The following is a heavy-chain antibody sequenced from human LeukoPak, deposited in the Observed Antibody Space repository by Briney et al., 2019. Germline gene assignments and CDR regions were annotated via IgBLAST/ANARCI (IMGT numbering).Heavy chain of an antibody. V-gene: IGHV1-3*01. J-gene: IGHJ4*02. D-gene: IGHD3-3*01. CDR3: ARQSNPSSYYDFWSGYYKY. CDR1: GYTFTSYA. CDR2: INAGNGNT. Sequence: GASVKVSCKAPGYTFTSYAMHWVRQAPGQRLEWMGWINAGNGNTKYSQKFQGRVTITRDTSASTAYMELSSLRSEDTAVYYCARQSNPSSYYDFWSGYYKYWGQGTLVTVSS.